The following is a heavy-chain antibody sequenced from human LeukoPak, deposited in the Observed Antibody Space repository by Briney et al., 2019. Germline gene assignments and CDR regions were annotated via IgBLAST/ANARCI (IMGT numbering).Heavy chain of an antibody. D-gene: IGHD2-21*02. Sequence: GSLRLSCAASGFTFSSYAMHWVRQAPGKGLEYVSAISSNGGSTYYANSVKGRFTISRDNSKNTLYLQMGSLRAEDMAVYYCARTKCGGDCYCDYWGQGTLVTVSS. CDR2: ISSNGGST. J-gene: IGHJ4*02. CDR1: GFTFSSYA. CDR3: ARTKCGGDCYCDY. V-gene: IGHV3-64*01.